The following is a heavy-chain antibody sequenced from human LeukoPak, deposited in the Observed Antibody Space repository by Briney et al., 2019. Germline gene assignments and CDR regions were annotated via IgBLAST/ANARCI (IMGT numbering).Heavy chain of an antibody. CDR2: IWYDGSLN. CDR1: GFTFSKYG. J-gene: IGHJ5*02. CDR3: ARSLEKDYHGSGNYMNNGFDP. V-gene: IGHV3-33*02. Sequence: PGGSLRLSCAASGFTFSKYGMHWVRQAPGKGLEWVAVIWYDGSLNYYADSAKGRFTISRDNTQNTLFLQMNSLRGEDTAVYYCARSLEKDYHGSGNYMNNGFDPWGQGTLVTVSS. D-gene: IGHD3-10*01.